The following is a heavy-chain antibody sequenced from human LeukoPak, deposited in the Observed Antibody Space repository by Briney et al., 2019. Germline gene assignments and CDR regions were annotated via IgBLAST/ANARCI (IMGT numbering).Heavy chain of an antibody. V-gene: IGHV4-59*08. D-gene: IGHD2-21*02. CDR3: ARGDRRTGSDY. J-gene: IGHJ4*02. Sequence: SETLSLTCTVSGGSISSYYWSWIRQPPGKGLEWIGYIYYSGSTNYNPSLKSRVTISVDTSKNQFSLKLSSVTAADTGVYYCARGDRRTGSDYWGQGTLVTVSS. CDR1: GGSISSYY. CDR2: IYYSGST.